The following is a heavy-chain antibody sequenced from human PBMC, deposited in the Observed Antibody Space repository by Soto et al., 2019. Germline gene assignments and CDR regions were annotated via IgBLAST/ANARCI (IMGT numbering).Heavy chain of an antibody. CDR1: GYTFTSYG. J-gene: IGHJ4*02. CDR2: ISAYNGNT. Sequence: QVQLVQSGAEVKKPGASVKVSCKASGYTFTSYGISWVRQAPGQGLEWMVWISAYNGNTNYAQKLQGRVTMTTDTSPSTAYVELRGRRSDGTAVYYCAGDAGVSAELYYWGQGALVTVSA. CDR3: AGDAGVSAELYY. V-gene: IGHV1-18*01. D-gene: IGHD3-3*01.